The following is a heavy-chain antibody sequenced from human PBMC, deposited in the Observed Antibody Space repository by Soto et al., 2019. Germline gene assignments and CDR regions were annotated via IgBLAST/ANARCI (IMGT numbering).Heavy chain of an antibody. CDR2: ISSSSSYT. V-gene: IGHV3-11*05. D-gene: IGHD3-22*01. Sequence: QVQLVESGGGLVKPGGSLRLPCAASGFTFSDYYMSWIRQAPGKGLEWVSYISSSSSYTNYADSVKGRFTISRDNAKNSLYLQMNSLRAEDTAVYYCATGQYYYDSSGYYYSWGQGTLVTVSS. J-gene: IGHJ4*02. CDR1: GFTFSDYY. CDR3: ATGQYYYDSSGYYYS.